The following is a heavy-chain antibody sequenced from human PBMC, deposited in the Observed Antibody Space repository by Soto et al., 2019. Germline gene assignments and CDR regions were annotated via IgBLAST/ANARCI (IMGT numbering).Heavy chain of an antibody. D-gene: IGHD3-10*01. CDR2: IYYSGST. CDR3: AREFRGSTYYYKGRDYYYYMDV. CDR1: GGSISSGGYY. Sequence: SETLSLTCTVSGGSISSGGYYWSWIRQHPGKGLEWIGYIYYSGSTYYNPSLKSRVTISVDTSKNQFSLKLSSVTAADTAVYYCAREFRGSTYYYKGRDYYYYMDVWGKGTTVTVSS. J-gene: IGHJ6*03. V-gene: IGHV4-31*03.